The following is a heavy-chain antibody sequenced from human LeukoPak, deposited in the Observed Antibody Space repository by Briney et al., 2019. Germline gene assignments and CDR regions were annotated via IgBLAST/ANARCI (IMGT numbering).Heavy chain of an antibody. Sequence: GSLRLSCAASGFNFSASAMSWVRQPPGKGLEWIGEVHLDGRTNYNPSLKSRLIMSVDLPENHISLKLTSVTAADTAVYYCAREGSFYPPLDYSGQGTLVTVSS. V-gene: IGHV4-4*02. J-gene: IGHJ4*02. CDR2: VHLDGRT. CDR1: GFNFSASAM. CDR3: AREGSFYPPLDY. D-gene: IGHD3-3*01.